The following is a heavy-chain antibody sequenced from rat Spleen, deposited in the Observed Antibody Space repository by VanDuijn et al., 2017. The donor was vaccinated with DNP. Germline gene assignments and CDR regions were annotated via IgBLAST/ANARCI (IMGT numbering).Heavy chain of an antibody. CDR2: ISYSGST. Sequence: EVQLQESGPGLVKPSQSLSLTCSVTGYSITSNYWGWIRKFPGNKMEWIGHISYSGSTSYIPSLKSRISITRDTSKNHFFLQLNSVTTEDTATYYCGRYGLRVYFEYWGQGVMVTVSS. J-gene: IGHJ2*01. V-gene: IGHV3-1*01. D-gene: IGHD1-7*01. CDR1: GYSITSNY. CDR3: GRYGLRVYFEY.